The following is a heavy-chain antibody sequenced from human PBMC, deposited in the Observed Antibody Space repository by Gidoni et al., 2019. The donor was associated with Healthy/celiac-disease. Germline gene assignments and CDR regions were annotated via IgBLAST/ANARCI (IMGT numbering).Heavy chain of an antibody. CDR3: ARDSIVYGSGSQVRLDY. Sequence: QVQLVQSGAEVKKPGASAKVSCKSSGYTSTSYYMHWVRQAPVQGLEWMGIINPSGGSTSYAQKFQGKVTMTRDTSTSTVYMELSSLRSEDTAVYYCARDSIVYGSGSQVRLDYWGQGTLVTVSS. J-gene: IGHJ4*02. CDR1: GYTSTSYY. V-gene: IGHV1-46*01. CDR2: INPSGGST. D-gene: IGHD3-10*01.